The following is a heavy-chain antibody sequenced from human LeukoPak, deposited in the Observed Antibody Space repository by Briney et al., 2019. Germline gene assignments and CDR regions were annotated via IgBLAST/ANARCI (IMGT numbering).Heavy chain of an antibody. Sequence: SETLSLTCTVAGGSLNDFHWTWIRQPAGKGLEWIGRIYLSGLSTSGSTNYNPSLSSRVTMSLHTSKRQFFRTLTSVTAADTAVFFGTGGYLVTSGHNSYAPWGQETLVTVPS. D-gene: IGHD5-12*01. J-gene: IGHJ5*02. CDR2: IYLSGLSTSGST. CDR3: TGGYLVTSGHNSYAP. V-gene: IGHV4-4*07. CDR1: GGSLNDFH.